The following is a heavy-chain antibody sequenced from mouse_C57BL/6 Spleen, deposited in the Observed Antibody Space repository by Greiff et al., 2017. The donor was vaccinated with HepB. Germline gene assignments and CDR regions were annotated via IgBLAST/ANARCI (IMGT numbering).Heavy chain of an antibody. J-gene: IGHJ1*03. CDR2: IYPGDGDT. Sequence: QVQLQQSGPELVKPGASVKISCKASGYAFSSSWMNWVKQRPGKGLEWIGRIYPGDGDTNYNGKFKGKATLTADKSSSTAYMQLSSLTSEDSAVYFCARTNDASSGGYFDVWGTGTTVTVSS. V-gene: IGHV1-82*01. CDR1: GYAFSSSW. CDR3: ARTNDASSGGYFDV. D-gene: IGHD1-1*01.